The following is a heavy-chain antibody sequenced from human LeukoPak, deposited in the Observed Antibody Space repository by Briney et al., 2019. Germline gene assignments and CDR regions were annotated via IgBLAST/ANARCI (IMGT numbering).Heavy chain of an antibody. D-gene: IGHD1-26*01. V-gene: IGHV3-48*02. CDR1: RFTFSGYS. CDR3: VRVTGRWELL. Sequence: GGSLRLSCAASRFTFSGYSMNWVRQAPGKGLEWISYISSSSSTILYADSVKGRFTISRDNAKNSLYLQMNSLRDEDTAVYYCVRVTGRWELLWGQGTMVTVSS. J-gene: IGHJ4*02. CDR2: ISSSSSTI.